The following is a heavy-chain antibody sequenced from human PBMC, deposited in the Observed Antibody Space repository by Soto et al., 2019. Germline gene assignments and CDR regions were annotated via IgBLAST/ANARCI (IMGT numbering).Heavy chain of an antibody. V-gene: IGHV3-30*18. J-gene: IGHJ4*02. Sequence: GGSLRLSCEASGFTFNNYGIHWVRQAPGKGLEWVAVILGDGSSTDYAASVKGRFTISRDNSRSTLFLQMTNLRADDSAVYHCVKGRYNIRWPNFDYWGQGALVTVS. CDR3: VKGRYNIRWPNFDY. CDR2: ILGDGSST. CDR1: GFTFNNYG. D-gene: IGHD1-20*01.